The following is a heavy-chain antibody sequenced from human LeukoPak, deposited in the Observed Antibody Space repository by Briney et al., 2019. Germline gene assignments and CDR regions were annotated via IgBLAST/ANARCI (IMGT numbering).Heavy chain of an antibody. J-gene: IGHJ3*02. V-gene: IGHV3-53*01. CDR2: FLSDGRI. Sequence: PGGSLRLSCAASGLTVSSTSMTWVRQAPGKGLEWVSDFLSDGRIYYADSVKGRFTISKDNSQNTVNLRMDNLRAEDAAIYYCASYRRAYDIWGQGTVVTVAS. CDR1: GLTVSSTS. CDR3: ASYRRAYDI. D-gene: IGHD1-26*01.